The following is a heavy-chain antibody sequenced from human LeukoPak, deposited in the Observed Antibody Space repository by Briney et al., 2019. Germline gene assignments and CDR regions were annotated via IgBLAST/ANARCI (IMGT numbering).Heavy chain of an antibody. CDR3: ARSDYSNYSWFDP. D-gene: IGHD4-11*01. CDR1: GYTFTSYY. Sequence: ASVKVSCKASGYTFTSYYMHWVRQAPGQGLEWMGIINPSGGSTSYAQKFQGRVTMTRDMSTSTVYMELSSLRSEDTAVYYCARSDYSNYSWFDPWGQGTLVTVSS. J-gene: IGHJ5*02. V-gene: IGHV1-46*01. CDR2: INPSGGST.